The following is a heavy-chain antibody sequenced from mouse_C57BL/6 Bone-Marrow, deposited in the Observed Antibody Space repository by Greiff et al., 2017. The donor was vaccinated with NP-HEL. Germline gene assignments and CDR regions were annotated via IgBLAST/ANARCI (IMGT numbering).Heavy chain of an antibody. CDR2: INPNNGGT. Sequence: VQLQQSGPELVKPGASVKISCKASGYTFTDYYMNWVKQSHGKSLEWIGDINPNNGGTSYNQKFKGKATLTVDKSSSTAYMELRSLTSEDSAVYYCARGELGRFAYWGQGTLVTVSA. D-gene: IGHD4-1*01. V-gene: IGHV1-26*01. CDR3: ARGELGRFAY. J-gene: IGHJ3*01. CDR1: GYTFTDYY.